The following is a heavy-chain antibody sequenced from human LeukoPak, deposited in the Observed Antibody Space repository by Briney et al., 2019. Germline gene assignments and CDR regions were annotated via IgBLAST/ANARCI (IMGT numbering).Heavy chain of an antibody. Sequence: GASVKVSCKASGYTFTGYYMHWVRQAPGQGLEWMGWINPNSGGTNYAQKFQGRVTMTRDTSISTAYMELSRLRSDDTAVYYCARDPGDYGDGEDAFDIWGQGTMVTVSS. J-gene: IGHJ3*02. D-gene: IGHD4-17*01. CDR3: ARDPGDYGDGEDAFDI. CDR1: GYTFTGYY. V-gene: IGHV1-2*02. CDR2: INPNSGGT.